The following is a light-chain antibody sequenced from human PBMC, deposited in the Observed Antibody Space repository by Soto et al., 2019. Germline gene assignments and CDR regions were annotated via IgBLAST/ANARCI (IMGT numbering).Light chain of an antibody. CDR3: QQYNSYAWT. CDR1: QSISSC. Sequence: DIQMTQSPSTLSASVGDRVTITCRSRQSISSCLAWYQQKPGKAPKLPIYDASSLESGVPSRFSGSGSGTEFTLTISSLQPDDFATYYCQQYNSYAWTFGQGTKVEIK. V-gene: IGKV1-5*01. CDR2: DAS. J-gene: IGKJ1*01.